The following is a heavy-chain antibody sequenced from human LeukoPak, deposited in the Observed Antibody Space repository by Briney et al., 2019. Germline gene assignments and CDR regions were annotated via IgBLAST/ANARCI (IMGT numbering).Heavy chain of an antibody. CDR1: GYTFTGYY. Sequence: ASVKVSCKASGYTFTGYYMHWVRQAPGQGLEWMGWINPNSGGTNYAQKFRGRVTMTRDTSSRTADMEVSRLRSDDTAVYYCARDRRSGDGVFDYRGQGTLVTVSS. CDR2: INPNSGGT. CDR3: ARDRRSGDGVFDY. D-gene: IGHD5-24*01. J-gene: IGHJ4*02. V-gene: IGHV1-2*02.